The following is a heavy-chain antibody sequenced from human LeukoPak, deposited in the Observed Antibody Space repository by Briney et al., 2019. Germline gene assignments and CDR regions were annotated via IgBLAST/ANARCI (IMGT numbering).Heavy chain of an antibody. V-gene: IGHV3-9*01. CDR1: GFTFDDYA. CDR2: ISWNSGSI. D-gene: IGHD3-3*01. Sequence: GRSLRLSCAASGFTFDDYAMHWVRQAPGKGLECVSGISWNSGSIGYADSVKGRFTISRDNAKNSLYLQMNSLRAEDTALYYCAKGGDFWSGYLDAFDIWGQGTMVTVSS. J-gene: IGHJ3*02. CDR3: AKGGDFWSGYLDAFDI.